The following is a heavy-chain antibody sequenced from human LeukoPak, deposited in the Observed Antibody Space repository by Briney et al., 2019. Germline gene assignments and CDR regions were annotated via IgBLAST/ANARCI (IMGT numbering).Heavy chain of an antibody. CDR2: ISGSGYST. CDR3: VRLLHDAFDI. CDR1: GFAFSNYA. J-gene: IGHJ3*02. V-gene: IGHV3-23*01. Sequence: GGSLRLSCAASGFAFSNYAINWVRQAPGKGLEWVSGISGSGYSTYYADSVKGRFTISGDNSKNTLNLQMNSLRAEDTAVYYCVRLLHDAFDIWGQGTVVTVSS.